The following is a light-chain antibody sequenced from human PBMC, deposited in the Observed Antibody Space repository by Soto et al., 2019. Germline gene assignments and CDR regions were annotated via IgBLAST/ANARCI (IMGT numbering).Light chain of an antibody. Sequence: DIQMTQSPSSLSASVGDRVTITCRASQSISSYLNWYQQKPGKAPKLLIYQASSLQSGVPSRFSGSGSETEFTLTISSLLPDDFATYYCQQYYSYPITFGQGTRLEIK. CDR2: QAS. J-gene: IGKJ5*01. CDR3: QQYYSYPIT. CDR1: QSISSY. V-gene: IGKV1-5*03.